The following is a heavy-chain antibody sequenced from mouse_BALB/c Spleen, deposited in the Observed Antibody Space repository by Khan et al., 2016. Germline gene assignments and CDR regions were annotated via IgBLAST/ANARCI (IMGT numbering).Heavy chain of an antibody. Sequence: VQLQQSGAELVKPGASVKLSCTASGFNIKDTYIHWVMQRPEQGLEWIGRINPANGNTKYDPEFQGKATITADTSSNTAYLQLSSLTSEDTAVYYGARGMITTEDYWGQGTTLTVSS. CDR2: INPANGNT. CDR1: GFNIKDTY. D-gene: IGHD2-4*01. J-gene: IGHJ2*01. V-gene: IGHV14-3*02. CDR3: ARGMITTEDY.